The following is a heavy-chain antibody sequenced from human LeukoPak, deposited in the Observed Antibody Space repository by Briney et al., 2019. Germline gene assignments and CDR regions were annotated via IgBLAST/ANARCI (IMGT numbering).Heavy chain of an antibody. CDR2: ISAYNGDT. Sequence: ASVKVSCKASGDTFTTYGFNWVRQAPGQGLEWMGWISAYNGDTQYAQKLQGRVTMTTDTSTRTAYLELRSLSSDDTAVYYCARGHSESSLSFFDFWGQGTLVTVSS. CDR1: GDTFTTYG. V-gene: IGHV1-18*01. D-gene: IGHD1-26*01. CDR3: ARGHSESSLSFFDF. J-gene: IGHJ4*02.